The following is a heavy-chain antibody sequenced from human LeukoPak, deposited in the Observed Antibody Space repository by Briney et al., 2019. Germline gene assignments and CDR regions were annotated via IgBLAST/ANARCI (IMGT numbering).Heavy chain of an antibody. V-gene: IGHV3-21*01. CDR3: ARVYCGGDCYSTPFDY. Sequence: PGGSLRLSCAASGFTFSSYSMNWVRQAPGKGLEWVSSISSSSSYIYYADSVKGRFTISRDNAKNSLYLQMNSLRAEDTAVYYCARVYCGGDCYSTPFDYWGQGTLVTVSS. CDR1: GFTFSSYS. CDR2: ISSSSSYI. D-gene: IGHD2-21*02. J-gene: IGHJ4*02.